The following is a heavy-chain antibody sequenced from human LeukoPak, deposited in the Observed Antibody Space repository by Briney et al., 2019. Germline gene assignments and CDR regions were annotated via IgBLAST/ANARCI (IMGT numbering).Heavy chain of an antibody. CDR3: ARAKLRYFGY. J-gene: IGHJ4*02. Sequence: SETLSLTCTVSGGSISSSSYYWGWIRQPPGKGLEWIGSIYYSGSTYYNPSLKSRVTISVDTSKNQFSLKLSSVTAADTAVYYCARAKLRYFGYWGQGTLVTVSS. CDR1: GGSISSSSYY. D-gene: IGHD3-9*01. V-gene: IGHV4-39*07. CDR2: IYYSGST.